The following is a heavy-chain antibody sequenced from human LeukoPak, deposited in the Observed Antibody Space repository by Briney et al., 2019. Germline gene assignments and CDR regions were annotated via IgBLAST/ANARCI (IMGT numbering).Heavy chain of an antibody. D-gene: IGHD4-17*01. J-gene: IGHJ4*02. V-gene: IGHV3-7*01. CDR1: GFTFSIHW. Sequence: PGRSLRLSCAASGFTFSIHWMSWVRQAPGKGLQWVANIKHDGSDKYYVDSVKGRFIISRDNAKNSLYLQMNSLRAEDTAVYFCARKGYGDYGYWGQGSLVTVSS. CDR2: IKHDGSDK. CDR3: ARKGYGDYGY.